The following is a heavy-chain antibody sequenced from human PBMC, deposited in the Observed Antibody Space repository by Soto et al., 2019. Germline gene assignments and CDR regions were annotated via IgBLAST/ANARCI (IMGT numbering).Heavy chain of an antibody. CDR2: ISAYNGNT. Sequence: ASVKVSCKASGYTFTSYGISWVRQAPGQGLEWMGWISAYNGNTNCAQKLQGRVTMTTDTFTSTAYMELRSLRSDDTAVYYCARGYAAVAGTGFDYWGQGTLVTVSP. D-gene: IGHD6-19*01. CDR3: ARGYAAVAGTGFDY. V-gene: IGHV1-18*01. J-gene: IGHJ4*02. CDR1: GYTFTSYG.